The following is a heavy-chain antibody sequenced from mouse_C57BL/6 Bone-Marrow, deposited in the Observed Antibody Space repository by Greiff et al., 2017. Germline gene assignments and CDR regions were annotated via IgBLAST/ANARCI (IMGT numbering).Heavy chain of an antibody. CDR2: IYPGDGDT. D-gene: IGHD2-5*01. CDR3: ANSNLFAY. CDR1: GYAFSSYW. V-gene: IGHV1-80*01. Sequence: VKLQESGAELVKPGASVKISCKASGYAFSSYWMNWVKQRPGKGLEWIGQIYPGDGDTNYNGKFKGKATLTADKSSSTAYMQLSSLTSEDSAVYFCANSNLFAYWGQGTLVTVSA. J-gene: IGHJ3*01.